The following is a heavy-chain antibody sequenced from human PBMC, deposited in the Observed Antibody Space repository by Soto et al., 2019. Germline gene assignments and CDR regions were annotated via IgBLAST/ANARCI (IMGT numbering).Heavy chain of an antibody. V-gene: IGHV3-23*01. J-gene: IGHJ3*02. CDR3: ARLYSRAYDI. CDR2: VTAGGDNT. D-gene: IGHD2-15*01. CDR1: GFTFSSYA. Sequence: EVQLLESGGGLVQPGGSLRLSCAASGFTFSSYAMTWVRQTPGQGLRWVSTVTAGGDNTYHADSVKGRFTISRDTSKNTLYLQMNSLRGEDTAIYHCARLYSRAYDIWGQGTMVTVSS.